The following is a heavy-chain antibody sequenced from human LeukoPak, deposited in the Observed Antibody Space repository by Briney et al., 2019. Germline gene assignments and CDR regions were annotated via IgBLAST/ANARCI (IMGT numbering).Heavy chain of an antibody. CDR1: GFAFSSYG. CDR2: ISYDGSNK. V-gene: IGHV3-30*18. D-gene: IGHD5-12*01. J-gene: IGHJ4*02. CDR3: AKDRGPSDY. Sequence: PGGSLRLSCAASGFAFSSYGMHWVRQAPGKGLEWVAVISYDGSNKYYADSVKGRFTISRDNSKNTLYLQMNSLRAEDTAVYYCAKDRGPSDYWGQGTLVTVSS.